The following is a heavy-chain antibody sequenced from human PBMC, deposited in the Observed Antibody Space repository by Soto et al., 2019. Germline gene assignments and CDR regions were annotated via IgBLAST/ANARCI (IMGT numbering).Heavy chain of an antibody. Sequence: QVQLQESGPGLVKPSQTLSLTCTVSGGSISSGGYYWSWIRQHPGKGLEWIGYIYYSGSTYYNPSLKSRVTISVDTSKNQFSLKLSSVTAADTAVYYCARLRTVTTTSYYYYYGMDVWGQGTTVTVSS. J-gene: IGHJ6*02. CDR1: GGSISSGGYY. CDR2: IYYSGST. CDR3: ARLRTVTTTSYYYYYGMDV. D-gene: IGHD4-17*01. V-gene: IGHV4-31*03.